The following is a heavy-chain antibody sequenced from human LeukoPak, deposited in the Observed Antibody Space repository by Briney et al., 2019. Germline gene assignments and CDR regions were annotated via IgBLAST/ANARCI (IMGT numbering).Heavy chain of an antibody. CDR1: GGTFSSYA. CDR2: IIPIFGTA. J-gene: IGHJ4*02. V-gene: IGHV1-69*05. CDR3: ARENGPPGQLWFGESSYYYYFDY. Sequence: SVKVSCKASGGTFSSYAISWVRQAPGRGLEWMGGIIPIFGTANYAQKFQGRVTITTDESTSTAYMELSSLRSEDTAVYYCARENGPPGQLWFGESSYYYYFDYWGQGTLVTVSS. D-gene: IGHD3-10*01.